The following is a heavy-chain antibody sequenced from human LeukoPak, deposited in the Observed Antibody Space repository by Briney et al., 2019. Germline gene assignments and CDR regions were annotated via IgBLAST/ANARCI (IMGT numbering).Heavy chain of an antibody. D-gene: IGHD3-10*01. CDR2: ISESGGST. V-gene: IGHV3-23*01. J-gene: IGHJ4*02. Sequence: GGSLRLSCVVSGFTFSTSAMSRVRQAPGKGLEWVSGISESGGSTYYADSVKGRFTSSRDNSKNTLYLQMNNLRAEDTAAYYCAKGSFWGQGTLVTVSS. CDR1: GFTFSTSA. CDR3: AKGSF.